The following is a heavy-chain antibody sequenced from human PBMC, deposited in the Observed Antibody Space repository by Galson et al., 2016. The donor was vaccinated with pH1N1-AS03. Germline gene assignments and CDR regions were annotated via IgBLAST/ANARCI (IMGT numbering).Heavy chain of an antibody. J-gene: IGHJ4*02. CDR2: ITPVVGTT. CDR3: VAYGSGTQAYFDY. CDR1: GDNFRKYP. Sequence: SGDNFRKYPISWVRQAPGQGLEWMGRITPVVGTTDVAQKFHGRVTMTRDTSTTTAHMELSSLRSEDTAIYYCVAYGSGTQAYFDYWGQGTLVTVSS. D-gene: IGHD3-10*01. V-gene: IGHV1-69*08.